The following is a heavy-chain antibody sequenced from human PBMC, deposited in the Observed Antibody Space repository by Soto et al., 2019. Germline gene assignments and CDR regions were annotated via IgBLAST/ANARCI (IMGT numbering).Heavy chain of an antibody. CDR2: ISGSGVST. J-gene: IGHJ4*02. Sequence: EVQLLESGGGLVRPGGSLRLSCAASGFTFSSYAMSWVRQAPGKGLEWVSAISGSGVSTYYADSVKGRFTISRDNSKNTLYLQMNSLRAEDTDVYYCAKEYEYSSSWERSDYWGQGTLVTVSS. CDR1: GFTFSSYA. D-gene: IGHD6-13*01. CDR3: AKEYEYSSSWERSDY. V-gene: IGHV3-23*01.